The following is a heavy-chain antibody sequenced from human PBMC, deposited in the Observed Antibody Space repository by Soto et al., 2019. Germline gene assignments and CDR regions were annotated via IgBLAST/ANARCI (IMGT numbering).Heavy chain of an antibody. D-gene: IGHD3-22*01. CDR1: GFSFNIFA. V-gene: IGHV3-23*01. CDR3: AKDPTSYDSSAQFDS. J-gene: IGHJ4*02. Sequence: EVKLLESGGRLVQPGGSLRLSCAASGFSFNIFAMNWVRQAPGQGLEWVSGISGGGGSTYYADSVKGRFTISRDKSHNTLYLQMNSLRAEDTAVYYCAKDPTSYDSSAQFDSWGQGTLVTVSS. CDR2: ISGGGGST.